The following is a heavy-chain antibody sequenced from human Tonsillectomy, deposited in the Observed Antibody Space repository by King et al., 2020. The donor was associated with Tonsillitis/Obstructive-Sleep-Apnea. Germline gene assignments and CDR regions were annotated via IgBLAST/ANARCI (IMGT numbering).Heavy chain of an antibody. CDR1: GFTFTSYA. Sequence: QVQLVESGGGVVQPGRSLRLSCAASGFTFTSYAMHWVRQAPGKGLEWAAVISYDGSNKYYADSVKGRFTISRDNSKNTLYLQMNTLRAEDTAVYYCARDFSATIDYGMDVWGQGTPVTVSS. V-gene: IGHV3-30*04. J-gene: IGHJ6*02. D-gene: IGHD5-12*01. CDR2: ISYDGSNK. CDR3: ARDFSATIDYGMDV.